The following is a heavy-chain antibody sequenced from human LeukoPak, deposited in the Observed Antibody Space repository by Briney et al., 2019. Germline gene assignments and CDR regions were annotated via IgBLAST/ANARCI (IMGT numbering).Heavy chain of an antibody. CDR2: IIPIFGIA. J-gene: IGHJ3*02. CDR1: GGTFSSYA. D-gene: IGHD2-2*01. CDR3: AKTLGYCSTTGCYGAFDI. Sequence: SVKVSCKASGGTFSSYAISWVRQAPGQGLEWMGRIIPIFGIANYAQKFQGRVRITADESTSTAYMELSSLRSEDTAVYYCAKTLGYCSTTGCYGAFDIWGQGTMVTVSS. V-gene: IGHV1-69*13.